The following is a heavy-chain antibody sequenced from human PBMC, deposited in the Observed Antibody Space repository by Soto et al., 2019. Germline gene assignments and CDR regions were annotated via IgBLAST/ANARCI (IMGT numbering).Heavy chain of an antibody. V-gene: IGHV1-18*04. Sequence: QVQLVQSRTEVKKPGASVKVSCKASGYSFTSYGMNWVRQAPGQGLEWMGWISTNKGNTNYAQKFRGRVTMTTDTSTSTAYMELRSLRSDDTAVYYRARDRDQDTGSWYANDAFNIWAQGTLVTVSS. CDR2: ISTNKGNT. CDR1: GYSFTSYG. J-gene: IGHJ3*02. CDR3: ARDRDQDTGSWYANDAFNI. D-gene: IGHD6-13*01.